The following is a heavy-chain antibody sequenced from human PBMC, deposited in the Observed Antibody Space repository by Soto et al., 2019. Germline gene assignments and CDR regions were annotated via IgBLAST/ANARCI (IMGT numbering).Heavy chain of an antibody. CDR3: VRDLHEPLATDALRVAN. V-gene: IGHV3-48*03. D-gene: IGHD2-8*02. CDR1: GFTFSSYE. J-gene: IGHJ4*02. CDR2: ISSTGSGT. Sequence: EMQLVESGGGLVQPGGSLRLSCAASGFTFSSYEMHWVRQAPGKGLEWISYISSTGSGTLYADSVRGRFTMSRDNTKNSVSLQMRSLRAEDTTVYYCVRDLHEPLATDALRVANWGQGTQVTVSS.